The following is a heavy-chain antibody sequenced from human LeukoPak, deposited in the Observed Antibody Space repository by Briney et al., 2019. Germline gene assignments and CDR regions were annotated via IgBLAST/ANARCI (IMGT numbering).Heavy chain of an antibody. J-gene: IGHJ4*02. CDR3: ARVSGYGGNSGV. CDR1: GGSISSYY. D-gene: IGHD4-23*01. V-gene: IGHV4-59*01. Sequence: SETLSLTCTVSGGSISSYYWSWIRQPPGKGLEWIGYIYYSGSTNYNPSLKSRVTISVDASKNQFSLNLTSVTAADTAVYYCARVSGYGGNSGVWGQGTLVTVSS. CDR2: IYYSGST.